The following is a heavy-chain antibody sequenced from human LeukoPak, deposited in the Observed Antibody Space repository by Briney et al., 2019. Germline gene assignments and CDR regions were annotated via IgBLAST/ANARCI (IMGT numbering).Heavy chain of an antibody. CDR1: GGSINSSRYY. CDR3: ARGDCSGGSCWGGWFDP. Sequence: SETLSLTCTVSGGSINSSRYYWGWIRQPPGKGLECIGSVYYSGSTYYNPSLKSRITISVDTSRNQFSLKLNSVTAADTAVYYCARGDCSGGSCWGGWFDPWGQGTLVTVSS. D-gene: IGHD2-15*01. V-gene: IGHV4-39*01. J-gene: IGHJ5*02. CDR2: VYYSGST.